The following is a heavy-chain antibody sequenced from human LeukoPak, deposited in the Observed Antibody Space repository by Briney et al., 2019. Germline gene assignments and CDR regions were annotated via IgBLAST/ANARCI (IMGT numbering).Heavy chain of an antibody. D-gene: IGHD5-12*01. CDR2: ISGSGGST. Sequence: SGGSLRLSCAASGFTFSSYAMSWVRQAPGKGLEWVSAISGSGGSTYYADSVKGRFTISRDNSKNTLYLQMNSLRAEDTAVYYCAKALGDIVATIPPFDYWVQGTLVTVSS. CDR1: GFTFSSYA. V-gene: IGHV3-23*01. J-gene: IGHJ4*02. CDR3: AKALGDIVATIPPFDY.